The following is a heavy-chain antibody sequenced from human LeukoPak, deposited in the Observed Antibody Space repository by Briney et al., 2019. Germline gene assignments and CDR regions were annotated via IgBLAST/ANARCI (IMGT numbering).Heavy chain of an antibody. Sequence: GESLKISCKGSGYSFTSYWIGWVRQMPGKGLEWMGIIYPGDSDTRYSPSFQGQVTISADKSISTAYLQWSSLKASDTAMYYCASRDDYGDARPTPHYYTWTSGAKGPRSPSP. CDR1: GYSFTSYW. CDR2: IYPGDSDT. J-gene: IGHJ6*03. CDR3: ASRDDYGDARPTPHYYTWTS. D-gene: IGHD4-17*01. V-gene: IGHV5-51*01.